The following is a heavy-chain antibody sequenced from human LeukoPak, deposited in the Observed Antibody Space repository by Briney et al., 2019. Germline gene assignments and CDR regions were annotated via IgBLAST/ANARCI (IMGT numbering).Heavy chain of an antibody. D-gene: IGHD2-15*01. CDR3: ARDRENCSGGSCYSYAFDI. CDR1: GFTFSSYE. V-gene: IGHV3-48*03. J-gene: IGHJ3*02. CDR2: ISSSGSTI. Sequence: GGSLRLSCAASGFTFSSYEMNWVRQAPGKGLEWVSYISSSGSTIYYADSVKGRFTISRDNAKNSLYPQMNSLRAEDTAVYYCARDRENCSGGSCYSYAFDIWGQGTMVTVSS.